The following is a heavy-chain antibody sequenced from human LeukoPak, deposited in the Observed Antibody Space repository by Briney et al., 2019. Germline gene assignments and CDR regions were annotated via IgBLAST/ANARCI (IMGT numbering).Heavy chain of an antibody. V-gene: IGHV1-69*04. CDR1: GGTFTSYA. Sequence: SVKVSCKASGGTFTSYAISWVRQPPGQGLEWMGRTIPILGLANYAQKFQGRVTIPADKSTSTAYMELSSLRSEDTAVYYCAREGRGSLSIGGAFDIWGQGTMVTVSS. D-gene: IGHD1-26*01. J-gene: IGHJ3*02. CDR2: TIPILGLA. CDR3: AREGRGSLSIGGAFDI.